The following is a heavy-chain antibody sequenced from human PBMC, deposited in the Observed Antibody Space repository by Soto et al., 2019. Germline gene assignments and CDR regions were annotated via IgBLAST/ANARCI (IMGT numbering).Heavy chain of an antibody. CDR1: GFTFSSYT. CDR2: VSTFGNTV. J-gene: IGHJ3*02. Sequence: GGSLRLSCAASGFTFSSYTMSWVRQASGKGLEWISHVSTFGNTVYYADSVKGRFTISRDNAKNSLYLQMSSLRDEDTAAYYCARDHAWAFDIWGQGTMVTVSS. CDR3: ARDHAWAFDI. V-gene: IGHV3-48*02.